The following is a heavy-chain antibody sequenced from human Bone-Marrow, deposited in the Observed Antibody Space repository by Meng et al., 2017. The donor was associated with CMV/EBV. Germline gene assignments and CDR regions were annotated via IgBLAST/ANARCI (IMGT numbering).Heavy chain of an antibody. CDR1: GDSVSSNSAA. J-gene: IGHJ6*02. D-gene: IGHD2-15*01. CDR2: TYYRSKWYN. Sequence: SCAISGDSVSSNSAAWNWIRQSPSRGLEWLGRTYYRSKWYNDYAVSVKSRITINPDTSKNQFSLQLNSVTPENTAVYYCAIDVVVVAATRYYGMDVWGQGTTVTVSS. CDR3: AIDVVVVAATRYYGMDV. V-gene: IGHV6-1*01.